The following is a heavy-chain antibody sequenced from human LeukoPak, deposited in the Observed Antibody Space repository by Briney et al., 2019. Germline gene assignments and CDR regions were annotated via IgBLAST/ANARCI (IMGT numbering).Heavy chain of an antibody. CDR1: GFTFSSYA. CDR2: IWYDGSEK. D-gene: IGHD6-19*01. CDR3: AKDLGSGWYYFDN. J-gene: IGHJ4*02. V-gene: IGHV3-33*06. Sequence: GGSLRLSCAASGFTFSSYAMSWVRQAPGKGLEWVAVIWYDGSEKYYADSVKGRFTISRDNFKNTLYLQMDSLRVEDTAVYYCAKDLGSGWYYFDNWGQGTLVTVSS.